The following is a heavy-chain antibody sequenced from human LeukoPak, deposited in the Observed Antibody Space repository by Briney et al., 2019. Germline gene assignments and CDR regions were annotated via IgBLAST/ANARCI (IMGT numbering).Heavy chain of an antibody. CDR2: INTDGTHT. J-gene: IGHJ4*02. Sequence: GGSLRLSCAASGFILSDYWMHWVRQAPGEGLVWVSRINTDGTHTSYADSVKGRFTISRDNAKNTLFLQMNSLRAEDTAVYYCARDPSRNPISLDYWGQETLATVSS. V-gene: IGHV3-74*01. CDR3: ARDPSRNPISLDY. D-gene: IGHD1-14*01. CDR1: GFILSDYW.